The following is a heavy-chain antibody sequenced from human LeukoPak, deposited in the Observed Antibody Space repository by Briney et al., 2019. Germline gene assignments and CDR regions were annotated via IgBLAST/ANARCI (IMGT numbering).Heavy chain of an antibody. CDR2: ISGNGVGT. V-gene: IGHV3-23*01. J-gene: IGHJ4*02. Sequence: GGSLRLSCAASGFTFSSYALSWVRQAPGKGLEWVSGISGNGVGTYYADSMKGRFTISRDNSRYILYLQMNSLRVEDTAIYYCARIPWYGSCCSIGCWGRVSLVSVS. D-gene: IGHD6-13*01. CDR1: GFTFSSYA. CDR3: ARIPWYGSCCSIGC.